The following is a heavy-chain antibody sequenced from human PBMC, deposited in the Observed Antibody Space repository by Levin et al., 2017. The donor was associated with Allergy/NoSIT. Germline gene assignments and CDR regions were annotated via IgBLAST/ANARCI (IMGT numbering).Heavy chain of an antibody. V-gene: IGHV4-39*01. CDR3: ARTGGHMVRGVVNWFAP. J-gene: IGHJ5*02. CDR2: IYYSVTT. CDR1: GGSISSNNYY. Sequence: SETLSLTCTVFGGSISSNNYYWGWIRQPPGKGLESIGSIYYSVTTYYNPSLQSRVTISGDTSKSQFSLKLSSVTAADTAVYYCARTGGHMVRGVVNWFAPWGQGTLVTVSS. D-gene: IGHD3-10*01.